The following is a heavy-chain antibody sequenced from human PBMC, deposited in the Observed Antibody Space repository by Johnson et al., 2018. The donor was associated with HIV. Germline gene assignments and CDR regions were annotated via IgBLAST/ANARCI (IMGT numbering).Heavy chain of an antibody. Sequence: VQLVESGGGVVQPGRSLRLSCAASGITVGTNYMSWVRRAPGKGLEWVSVIFSAGDTYYADSVKGRFTISRDNSKNTLYLQMNSMRAEDTAVYYCARVREWEGGEVGDAFDIWGKGTMVTVSS. CDR2: IFSAGDT. CDR3: ARVREWEGGEVGDAFDI. J-gene: IGHJ3*02. V-gene: IGHV3-66*01. CDR1: GITVGTNY. D-gene: IGHD1-26*01.